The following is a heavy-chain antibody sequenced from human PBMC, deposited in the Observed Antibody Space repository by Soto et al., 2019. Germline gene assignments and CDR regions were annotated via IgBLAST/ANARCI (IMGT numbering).Heavy chain of an antibody. CDR1: GYTFTNYG. J-gene: IGHJ4*02. Sequence: QVQLVQSGAEVKKPGASVKVSCKASGYTFTNYGISWVRQAPGQGLEWMGWINAYNGNTKSAQKLQGRVTLTTDTSTSTAYMELRSLRSDDTAVYYCASDAAAGLNDCWGQGTLVTVSS. V-gene: IGHV1-18*01. D-gene: IGHD6-13*01. CDR2: INAYNGNT. CDR3: ASDAAAGLNDC.